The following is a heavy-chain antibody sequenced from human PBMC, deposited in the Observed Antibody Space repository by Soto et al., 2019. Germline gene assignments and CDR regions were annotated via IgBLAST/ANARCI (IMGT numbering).Heavy chain of an antibody. J-gene: IGHJ3*02. Sequence: PSETLSLTCSVSDDSINSDKYYWGWIRQPPGKGLEWIGSIYYRGNAYYNPSLKTRVTISVDTSKSQFSLKMSSVTAADTALYYCARVERGTATTVVDAFDIWGPGTMVTVS. D-gene: IGHD1-1*01. CDR3: ARVERGTATTVVDAFDI. CDR2: IYYRGNA. CDR1: DDSINSDKYY. V-gene: IGHV4-39*01.